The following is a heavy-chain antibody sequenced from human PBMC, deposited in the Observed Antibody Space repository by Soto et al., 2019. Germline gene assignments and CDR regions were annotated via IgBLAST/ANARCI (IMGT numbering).Heavy chain of an antibody. D-gene: IGHD4-17*01. J-gene: IGHJ5*02. CDR3: ARGKTPTVPFWRWFDP. CDR1: GGSISSGGYY. V-gene: IGHV4-31*03. Sequence: SETLSLTCTVSGGSISSGGYYWSWIRQHPGKGLEWIGYIYYSGSTYYNPSLKSRVTISVDTSKNQFSLKLSSVTAADTAVYYCARGKTPTVPFWRWFDPWGQGTLVTVSS. CDR2: IYYSGST.